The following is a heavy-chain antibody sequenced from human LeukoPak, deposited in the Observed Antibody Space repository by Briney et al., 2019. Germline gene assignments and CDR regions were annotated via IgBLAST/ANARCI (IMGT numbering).Heavy chain of an antibody. D-gene: IGHD4-23*01. CDR1: AFTFSSYW. Sequence: GGSLRLSCAASAFTFSSYWMSWVSQAPGKGLEWVANIKQDGSEKYYVDSVKGRFTISRDNAKNSLYLQMNSLRAEDTAVYYCARASGGNSAYWGQGTLVTVSS. J-gene: IGHJ4*02. V-gene: IGHV3-7*01. CDR2: IKQDGSEK. CDR3: ARASGGNSAY.